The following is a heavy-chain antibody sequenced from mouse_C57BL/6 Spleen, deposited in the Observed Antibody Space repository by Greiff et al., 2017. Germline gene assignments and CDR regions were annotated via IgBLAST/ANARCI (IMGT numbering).Heavy chain of an antibody. V-gene: IGHV5-17*01. CDR2: ISSGSSTI. CDR1: GFTFSDYG. CDR3: ARDYYGSTQRGAMDY. Sequence: EVHLVESGGGLVKPGGSLKLSCAASGFTFSDYGMHWVRQAPEKGLEWVAYISSGSSTIYYAATVKGRFTISRDNAKNTLFLQMTSLRSEDTAMYYCARDYYGSTQRGAMDYWGQGTSVTVSS. D-gene: IGHD1-1*01. J-gene: IGHJ4*01.